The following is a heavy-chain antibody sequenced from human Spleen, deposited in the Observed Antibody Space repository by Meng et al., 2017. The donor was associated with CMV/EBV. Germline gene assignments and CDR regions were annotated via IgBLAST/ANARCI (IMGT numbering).Heavy chain of an antibody. CDR1: GFNFRGSA. J-gene: IGHJ6*02. Sequence: GESLKISCAASGFNFRGSAMHWVRQASGKGLEWVGRIRDKVNSYATAYAASVKGRFTISRDNAKNSLYVQMNSLRAEDTAVYYCAREVASGMDVWGQGTTVTVSS. CDR2: IRDKVNSYAT. CDR3: AREVASGMDV. V-gene: IGHV3-73*01.